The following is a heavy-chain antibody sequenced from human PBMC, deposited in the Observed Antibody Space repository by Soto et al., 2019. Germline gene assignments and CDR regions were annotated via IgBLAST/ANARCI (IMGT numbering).Heavy chain of an antibody. CDR2: IFPGDSDT. Sequence: GESLKISCKGSGYSFTSYWIGWVRQMPGKGLEWMGIIFPGDSDTRYSPSFQGQVTISADRSISTAYLQWNSLKASDTAMYYCARTPTYRHGGHWFDPWGQGTLVTVSS. J-gene: IGHJ5*02. D-gene: IGHD2-21*01. CDR1: GYSFTSYW. V-gene: IGHV5-51*01. CDR3: ARTPTYRHGGHWFDP.